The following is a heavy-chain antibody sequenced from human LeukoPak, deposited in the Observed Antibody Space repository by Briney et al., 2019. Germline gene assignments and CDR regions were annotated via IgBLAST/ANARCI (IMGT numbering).Heavy chain of an antibody. Sequence: PSETLSLTCAVYGGSFSGYYWSWIRQPPGKGLEWIGEINHSGSTNYNPSLKSRVTISVDTSKNQFSLKLSSVTAADTAVYYCARRGDIVVVPAASFDYWGQGTLVTVSS. J-gene: IGHJ4*02. D-gene: IGHD2-2*01. CDR1: GGSFSGYY. CDR2: INHSGST. V-gene: IGHV4-34*01. CDR3: ARRGDIVVVPAASFDY.